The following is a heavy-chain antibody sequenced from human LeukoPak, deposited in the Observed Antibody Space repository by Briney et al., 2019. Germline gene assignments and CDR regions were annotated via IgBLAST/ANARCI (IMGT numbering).Heavy chain of an antibody. CDR2: INHSGST. Sequence: PSETLSLTCTVSGGSISSSSYYWRWIRQPPGKGLEWIGEINHSGSTNYNPSLKSRVTISVDTSKNQFSLKLSSVTAADTAVYYCASGNYYDSSGYYFDYWGQGTLVTVSS. V-gene: IGHV4-39*07. CDR1: GGSISSSSYY. J-gene: IGHJ4*02. CDR3: ASGNYYDSSGYYFDY. D-gene: IGHD3-22*01.